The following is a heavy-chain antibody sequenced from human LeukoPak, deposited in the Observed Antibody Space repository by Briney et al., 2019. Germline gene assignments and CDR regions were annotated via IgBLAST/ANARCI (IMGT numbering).Heavy chain of an antibody. CDR1: GLTLSSSF. D-gene: IGHD6-13*01. Sequence: GGSLRLSCAPSGLTLSSSFMSWVRQAPGGGRQWVSVIYREGTTYYADSVRGRFTISRDNSKNTLYLQMNSLRVEDTGVYYCARDDRTVVPGTFDNWGQGTLVTVSS. CDR2: IYREGTT. J-gene: IGHJ4*02. V-gene: IGHV3-53*01. CDR3: ARDDRTVVPGTFDN.